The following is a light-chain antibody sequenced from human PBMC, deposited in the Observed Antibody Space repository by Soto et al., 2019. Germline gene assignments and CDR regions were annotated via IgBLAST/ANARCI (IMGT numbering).Light chain of an antibody. J-gene: IGKJ1*01. CDR1: QTISIS. CDR3: QQSNTYSWT. Sequence: DIQMTQSPSTLSASVGDRVTITCRASQTISISLAWYQQLPGKAPKLLIYGASSLESGVPSRFSGSGSGTEFTLTVSSLQPDDFATYYCQQSNTYSWTFGQGTKVDIK. CDR2: GAS. V-gene: IGKV1-5*03.